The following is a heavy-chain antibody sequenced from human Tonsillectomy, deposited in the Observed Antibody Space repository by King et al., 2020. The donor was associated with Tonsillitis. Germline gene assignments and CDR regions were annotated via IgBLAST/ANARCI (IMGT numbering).Heavy chain of an antibody. V-gene: IGHV3-23*03. Sequence: QLVQSGGGLVQPGGSLRLSCEASGFTFSTYAMSWVRQAPGKGLEWVSVIYSGGSSTHYAESVKGRFTISRDDSKNTLYLQLTSLRAEDTAVYYCAKSAPGYSLDYWGQGTLVTVSS. CDR2: IYSGGSST. CDR3: AKSAPGYSLDY. CDR1: GFTFSTYA. D-gene: IGHD2-15*01. J-gene: IGHJ4*02.